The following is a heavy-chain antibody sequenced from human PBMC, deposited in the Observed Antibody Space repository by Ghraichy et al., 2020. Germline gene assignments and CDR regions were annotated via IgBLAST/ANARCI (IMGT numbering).Heavy chain of an antibody. Sequence: GGSLRLSCAASAFTFSNYAMSWVRQAPGKGLEWVSTLTSVGECTYYADSVKGRFTISRDNSKNRLHLQMNSLRAEDTAIYYCAKGQWLLSKNYFDSWGQGTLVTVSS. J-gene: IGHJ4*02. CDR1: AFTFSNYA. V-gene: IGHV3-23*01. D-gene: IGHD6-19*01. CDR3: AKGQWLLSKNYFDS. CDR2: LTSVGECT.